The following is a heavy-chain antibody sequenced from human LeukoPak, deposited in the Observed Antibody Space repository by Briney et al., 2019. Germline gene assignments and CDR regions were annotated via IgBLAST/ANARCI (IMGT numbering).Heavy chain of an antibody. J-gene: IGHJ3*02. CDR1: GYTFTGYY. Sequence: ASVKVSCKPSGYTFTGYYLHWVRQAPEHGLEWMGWINPNSGGINYAQKFQGRVTMTRDTSISKAYMDLTRLTSDDTAIYYCAREERGDGLDIWGQGTMVTVSS. V-gene: IGHV1-2*02. CDR3: AREERGDGLDI. CDR2: INPNSGGI.